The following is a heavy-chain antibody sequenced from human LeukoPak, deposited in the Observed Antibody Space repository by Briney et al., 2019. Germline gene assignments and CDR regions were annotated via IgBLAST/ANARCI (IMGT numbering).Heavy chain of an antibody. CDR3: TAQGGSGDLRY. Sequence: GGSLRLSCAASGFTFSSYAMSWVRQAPGKGLEWVSAISGSGGSTYYADSVKGRFTISRDNSKNTLYLQMSSLKTEDTAVYYCTAQGGSGDLRYWGQGTLVTVSS. D-gene: IGHD4-17*01. J-gene: IGHJ4*02. CDR1: GFTFSSYA. V-gene: IGHV3-23*01. CDR2: ISGSGGST.